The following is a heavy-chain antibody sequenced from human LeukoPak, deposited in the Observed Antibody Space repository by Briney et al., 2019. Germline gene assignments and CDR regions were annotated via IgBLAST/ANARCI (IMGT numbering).Heavy chain of an antibody. CDR2: ISWNSGSI. CDR3: AKDLHSGSYYSLYYYYGMDV. D-gene: IGHD1-26*01. J-gene: IGHJ6*02. CDR1: GFTFDDYA. V-gene: IGHV3-9*01. Sequence: GRSLRLSCAASGFTFDDYAMHWVRQAPGQGLEWVSGISWNSGSIGYADSVKGRFTISRDNAKNSLYLQMNSLRAEDTALYYCAKDLHSGSYYSLYYYYGMDVWGQGTTVTVSS.